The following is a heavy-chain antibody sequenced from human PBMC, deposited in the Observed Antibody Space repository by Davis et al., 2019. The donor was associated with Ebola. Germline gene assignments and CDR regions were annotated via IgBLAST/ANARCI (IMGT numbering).Heavy chain of an antibody. V-gene: IGHV4-34*01. J-gene: IGHJ6*02. D-gene: IGHD3-10*01. Sequence: SQTLSLTCAVYGGSLSGYYWSWIRQPPGKGLEWIGEINHSGSTNYNPSLKSRVTLSVDTSKNQFSLKLSSVTAADTAVYFCARGSMIRGVSFYYGMDVWGQGTAVTVSS. CDR1: GGSLSGYY. CDR2: INHSGST. CDR3: ARGSMIRGVSFYYGMDV.